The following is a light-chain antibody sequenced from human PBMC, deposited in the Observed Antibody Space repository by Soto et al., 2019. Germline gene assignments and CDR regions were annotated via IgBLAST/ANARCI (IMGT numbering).Light chain of an antibody. CDR2: IAS. V-gene: IGKV3-20*01. CDR3: QQNGSLPIT. J-gene: IGKJ5*01. CDR1: QSLSGGY. Sequence: EIVLTQSPGTLSLSPGERATLSCRASQSLSGGYLAWFQQKPGQTPRLLIYIASNRATGIPDRFSGSGSGTDFTLTIRRLEPEDFVVYYCQQNGSLPITFGQGTRLEIK.